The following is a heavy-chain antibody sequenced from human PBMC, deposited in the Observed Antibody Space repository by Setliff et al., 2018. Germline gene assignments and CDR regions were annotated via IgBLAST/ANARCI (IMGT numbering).Heavy chain of an antibody. CDR2: INSDGSTT. Sequence: PGGSLRLSCAASEFTLSTYWIHWVRQAPRKGLVWVSRINSDGSTTTYADSVQGRVTISRDNHKNTLHLQMNSLRAEDTAVYYCAKGSYSYGLWGQGTLVTVSS. D-gene: IGHD5-18*01. CDR1: EFTLSTYW. V-gene: IGHV3-74*01. CDR3: AKGSYSYGL. J-gene: IGHJ4*02.